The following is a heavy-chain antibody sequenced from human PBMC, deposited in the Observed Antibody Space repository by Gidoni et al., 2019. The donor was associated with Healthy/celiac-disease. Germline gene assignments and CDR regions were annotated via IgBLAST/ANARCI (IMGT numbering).Heavy chain of an antibody. CDR1: GSTFSSYA. D-gene: IGHD5-18*01. J-gene: IGHJ4*02. CDR2: IIPIFGTA. CDR3: ASGGPFVDTAMVPFDY. V-gene: IGHV1-69*01. Sequence: QVPLVQSGAEVKKPGSSVKVSCKASGSTFSSYAISWVRQAPGQGLEWMGGIIPIFGTANYAQKFQGRVTITADESTSTAYMELSSLRSEDTAVYYCASGGPFVDTAMVPFDYWGQGTLVTVSS.